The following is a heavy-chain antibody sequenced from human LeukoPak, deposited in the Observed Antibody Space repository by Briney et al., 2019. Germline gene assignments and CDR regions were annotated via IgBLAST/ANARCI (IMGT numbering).Heavy chain of an antibody. CDR1: GYTFTGYY. CDR3: ASFGKVVAARTHGKFDY. D-gene: IGHD6-6*01. V-gene: IGHV1-2*06. CDR2: INPNSGGT. Sequence: ASVKVSCKASGYTFTGYYMHWVRQAPGQGLEWMGRINPNSGGTNYAQKFQGRVTMTRDTSISTAYMELSRLRSDDTAVYYCASFGKVVAARTHGKFDYWGQGALVTVSS. J-gene: IGHJ4*02.